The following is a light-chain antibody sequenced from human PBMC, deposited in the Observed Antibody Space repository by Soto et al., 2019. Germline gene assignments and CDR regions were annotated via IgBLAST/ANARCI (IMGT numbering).Light chain of an antibody. Sequence: IQMTQSPSSLSASVGDRVTITCRASQSVSSYLNWYQQKAGTAPNLLIFAASTLQSGVPSRFSGSGSGTDFTLTIRSLQPEDFATYYCQQSYTAPLTFGGGTKVDIK. J-gene: IGKJ4*01. CDR2: AAS. CDR3: QQSYTAPLT. V-gene: IGKV1-39*01. CDR1: QSVSSY.